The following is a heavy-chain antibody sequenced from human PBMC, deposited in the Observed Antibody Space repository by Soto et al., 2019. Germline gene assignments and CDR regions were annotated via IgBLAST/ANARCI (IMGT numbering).Heavy chain of an antibody. V-gene: IGHV1-18*04. CDR2: ISGYNGNT. CDR1: GYTFTIYG. CDR3: ARVDYYDSSGYYGY. Sequence: QVQLVQSGAEVKKPGASVKVSCKASGYTFTIYGISWVRQAPGQGLEWMGWISGYNGNTDYAPNLQDRVTLTTDAATSSVYMALRSLTSDDTSVYYCARVDYYDSSGYYGYLGLGTLITVSS. D-gene: IGHD3-22*01. J-gene: IGHJ1*01.